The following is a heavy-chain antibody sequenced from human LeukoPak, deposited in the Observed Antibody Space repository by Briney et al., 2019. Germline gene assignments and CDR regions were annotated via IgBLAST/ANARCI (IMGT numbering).Heavy chain of an antibody. D-gene: IGHD6-13*01. Sequence: PSETLSLTCTVSGGSISSYYWSWIRRPPGKGLEWIGYIYYSGSTNYNPSLKSRVTISVDTSKNQFSLKLSSVTAADTAVYYCARCSFGSSCHYWGQGTLVTVSS. CDR2: IYYSGST. CDR1: GGSISSYY. J-gene: IGHJ4*02. V-gene: IGHV4-59*08. CDR3: ARCSFGSSCHY.